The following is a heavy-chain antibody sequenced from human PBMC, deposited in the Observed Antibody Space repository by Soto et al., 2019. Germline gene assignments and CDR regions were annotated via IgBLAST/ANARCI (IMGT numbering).Heavy chain of an antibody. CDR2: IYYSGST. CDR1: GASIDAYY. V-gene: IGHV4-59*01. J-gene: IGHJ5*02. CDR3: ARQLVTGYNDH. D-gene: IGHD2-2*02. Sequence: QVLLQESGPGLVKTSETLSLTCTVSGASIDAYYWTWIRQPPGKGLEWIGYIYYSGSTDYNPSLKSRVTISIDASRTHFSPKLSSVTAADTAVYYCARQLVTGYNDHWGQGALVTVSS.